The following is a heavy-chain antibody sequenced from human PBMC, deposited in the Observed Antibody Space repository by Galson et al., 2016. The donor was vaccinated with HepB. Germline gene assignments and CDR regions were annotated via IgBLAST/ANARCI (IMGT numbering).Heavy chain of an antibody. CDR1: GGTFTNCA. J-gene: IGHJ5*02. CDR2: IIPMINTP. V-gene: IGHV1-69*13. CDR3: ATDSYTSSWYDGGNLDT. D-gene: IGHD3-16*01. Sequence: SVKVSCKASGGTFTNCAINWVRQAPGQGLEWMGGIIPMINTPTYAQTLQGRVTFTADESTTTAYMELSSLSSEDTAIYYCATDSYTSSWYDGGNLDTWGQGTLVIVSS.